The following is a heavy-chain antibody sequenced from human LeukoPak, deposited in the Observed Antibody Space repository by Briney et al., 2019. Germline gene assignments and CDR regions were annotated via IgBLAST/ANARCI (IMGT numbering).Heavy chain of an antibody. CDR2: ISCYNGDT. D-gene: IGHD3-22*01. J-gene: IGHJ4*02. CDR3: ARDLSNSSGYHAHFDS. CDR1: GYTFTHHG. V-gene: IGHV1-18*01. Sequence: ASVTVSCKASGYTFTHHGISWVRQAPGQGLEWMGWISCYNGDTMYAQNVQGRVTMTTDTSTRTAYIELRSLRSDDTAMYYCARDLSNSSGYHAHFDSWGQGTLVTVSS.